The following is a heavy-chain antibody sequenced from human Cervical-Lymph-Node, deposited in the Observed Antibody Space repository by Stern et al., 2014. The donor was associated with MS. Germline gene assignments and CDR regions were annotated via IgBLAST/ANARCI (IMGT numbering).Heavy chain of an antibody. CDR2: IYYSGST. CDR1: GGSISSYY. D-gene: IGHD3-22*01. Sequence: VQLQESGPGLVKPSETLSLTCTVSGGSISSYYWSRIRQPPGKGLEWIGYIYYSGSTNYNPSLKSRVTISVDTSKNQFSLKLSSVTAADTAVYYCARDPHSSGSLYYFDYWGQGTLVTVSS. CDR3: ARDPHSSGSLYYFDY. J-gene: IGHJ4*02. V-gene: IGHV4-59*01.